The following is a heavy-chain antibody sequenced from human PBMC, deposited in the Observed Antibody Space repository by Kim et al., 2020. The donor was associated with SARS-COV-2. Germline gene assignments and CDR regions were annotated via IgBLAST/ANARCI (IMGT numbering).Heavy chain of an antibody. CDR1: GGSFSGYY. V-gene: IGHV4-34*01. CDR2: INHSGST. J-gene: IGHJ4*02. Sequence: SETLSLTCAVYGGSFSGYYWSWIRQPPGKGLEWIGEINHSGSTNYNPSLKSRVTISVDTSKNQFSLKLSSVTAADTAVYYCARMMGRYCSSTSCSDYWGQGTLVTVSS. CDR3: ARMMGRYCSSTSCSDY. D-gene: IGHD2-2*01.